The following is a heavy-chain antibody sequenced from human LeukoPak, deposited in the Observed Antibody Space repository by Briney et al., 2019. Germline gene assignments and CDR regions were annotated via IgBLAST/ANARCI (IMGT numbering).Heavy chain of an antibody. CDR1: GFTFSSYG. CDR2: ISYDGSNK. D-gene: IGHD6-19*01. J-gene: IGHJ3*02. Sequence: GGSLRLFCAASGFTFSSYGMHWVRQAPGKGLEWVAVISYDGSNKYYADSVKGRFTISRDNSKNTLYLQMNSLRAEDTAVYYCAKDKRCSSGWPQDAFDIWGQGTMVTVSS. CDR3: AKDKRCSSGWPQDAFDI. V-gene: IGHV3-30*18.